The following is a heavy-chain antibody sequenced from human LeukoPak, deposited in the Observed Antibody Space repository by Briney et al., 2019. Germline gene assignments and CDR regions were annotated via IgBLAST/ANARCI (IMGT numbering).Heavy chain of an antibody. V-gene: IGHV4-4*07. J-gene: IGHJ2*01. CDR1: GGSISSYY. Sequence: SETLSLTCTVSGGSISSYYWSWIRQPAGKGLEWIGRIYYSGSTNYNPSLKSRVTISVDTSKNQFSLKLSSVTAADTAVYYCARDQTWILGRTVGYFDLWGRGTLVTVSS. D-gene: IGHD5-18*01. CDR2: IYYSGST. CDR3: ARDQTWILGRTVGYFDL.